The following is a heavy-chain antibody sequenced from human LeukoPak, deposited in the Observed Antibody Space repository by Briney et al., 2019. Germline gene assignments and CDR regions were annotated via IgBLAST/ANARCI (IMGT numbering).Heavy chain of an antibody. D-gene: IGHD4-17*01. CDR2: IYTSGST. J-gene: IGHJ3*01. CDR1: GGSISSYY. CDR3: ARRGDYDRQGAFDV. Sequence: SETLSLTCTVSGGSISSYYWSWIRQPAGKGLEWIGRIYTSGSTNYNPSLKSRVTISVDTSKNQFSLKLSSVTAADTAVYYCARRGDYDRQGAFDVWGQGTMVTVSS. V-gene: IGHV4-4*07.